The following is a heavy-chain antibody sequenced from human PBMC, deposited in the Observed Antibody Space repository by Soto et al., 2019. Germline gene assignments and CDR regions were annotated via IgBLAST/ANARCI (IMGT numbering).Heavy chain of an antibody. V-gene: IGHV3-23*01. CDR3: ARVDTPTVRVGMDV. CDR1: GFNFNSHA. D-gene: IGHD2-15*01. CDR2: ISANIIST. J-gene: IGHJ6*02. Sequence: EVQLLESGGGLVQPGGSLRLSCAASGFNFNSHARTWVRQAPGKGLEWVSTISANIISTYYADSVKGRFTISRDNSKNTLYLQMSSLRVEDTAVYHCARVDTPTVRVGMDVWGQGTTVTVSS.